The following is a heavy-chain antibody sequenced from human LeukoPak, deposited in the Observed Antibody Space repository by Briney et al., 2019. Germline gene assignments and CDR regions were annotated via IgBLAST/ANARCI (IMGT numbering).Heavy chain of an antibody. CDR3: AKGKGGTSFNYCFDY. Sequence: PGASLRLSCAASGFGFGAYAMIWVRQAPGKGLEWVSLIHNDAATTYYADSVRGRFTVSRDNSKNTLYLEMNSLRAEDRAVYYCAKGKGGTSFNYCFDYWGQGTPVSVSS. CDR1: GFGFGAYA. CDR2: IHNDAATT. J-gene: IGHJ4*02. D-gene: IGHD2/OR15-2a*01. V-gene: IGHV3-23*03.